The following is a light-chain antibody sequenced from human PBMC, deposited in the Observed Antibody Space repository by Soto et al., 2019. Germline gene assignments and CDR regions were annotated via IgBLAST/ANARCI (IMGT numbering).Light chain of an antibody. CDR2: DAS. CDR1: QSVSSY. CDR3: QQRSNWPPRT. J-gene: IGKJ1*01. V-gene: IGKV3-11*01. Sequence: EIVLTQSPATLYLSPGERATLSCRASQSVSSYLAWYQQKPGHAPRLLIYDASNRDTGIPARFSGSGSGKDFTLTISSLEPEYFAVYYCQQRSNWPPRTFGQGTKVESK.